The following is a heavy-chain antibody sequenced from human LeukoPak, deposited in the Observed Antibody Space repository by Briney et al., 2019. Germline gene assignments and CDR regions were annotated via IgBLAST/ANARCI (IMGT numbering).Heavy chain of an antibody. V-gene: IGHV3-7*01. CDR1: GFTFSRYW. CDR2: INQDGSDK. J-gene: IGHJ4*02. Sequence: PGGSLRLSCAASGFTFSRYWMSWVRQAPGKGLEWVANINQDGSDKYYVDSVKGRFTISRDNAKNSLYLQMNSLRAEDTAVYYCARDSDAPFDYWGQGTLVTVSS. CDR3: ARDSDAPFDY.